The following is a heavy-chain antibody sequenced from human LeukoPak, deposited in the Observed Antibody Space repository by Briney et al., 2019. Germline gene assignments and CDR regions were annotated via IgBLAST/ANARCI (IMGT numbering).Heavy chain of an antibody. D-gene: IGHD6-13*01. CDR2: MNPNSGNT. J-gene: IGHJ6*02. V-gene: IGHV1-8*01. CDR3: ATQQLVPPYYYYGMDV. Sequence: ASVKVSCKASGYTFTSYDINWVRQATGQGLEWMGWMNPNSGNTGYAQKFQGRVTMTRNTSISTAYMELSSLRSEDTAVYYCATQQLVPPYYYYGMDVWGQGTTVTVSS. CDR1: GYTFTSYD.